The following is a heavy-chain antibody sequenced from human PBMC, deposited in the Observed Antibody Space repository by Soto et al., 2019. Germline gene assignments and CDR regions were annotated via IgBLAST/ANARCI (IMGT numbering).Heavy chain of an antibody. CDR1: GVSISSYY. V-gene: IGHV4-59*01. CDR2: IYYSGST. Sequence: QVQLQESGPGLVKPSETLSLTCTVSGVSISSYYWSWIRQPPGKGLEWIGYIYYSGSTNYNPSLKSRVTISVDTYKNQFSLKLSSVTAADTAVYYCARDPYGDYSFDYWGQGTLVTVSS. CDR3: ARDPYGDYSFDY. D-gene: IGHD4-17*01. J-gene: IGHJ4*02.